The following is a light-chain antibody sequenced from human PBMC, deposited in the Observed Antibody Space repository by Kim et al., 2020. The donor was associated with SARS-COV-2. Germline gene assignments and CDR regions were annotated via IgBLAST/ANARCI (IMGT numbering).Light chain of an antibody. CDR3: QAWDSSTAV. Sequence: VSPGQTASITCSGDKLGDKYACWYQQKPGQSPVLVIYQDSKRPSGIPERFSGSNSGNTATLTISGTQAMDEADDYCQAWDSSTAVFGGGTQLTVL. V-gene: IGLV3-1*01. J-gene: IGLJ3*02. CDR2: QDS. CDR1: KLGDKY.